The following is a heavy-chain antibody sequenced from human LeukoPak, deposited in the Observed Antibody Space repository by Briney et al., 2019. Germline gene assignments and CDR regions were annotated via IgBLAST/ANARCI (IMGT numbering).Heavy chain of an antibody. CDR2: ISGSGGST. Sequence: PGGSLRLSCAASGFTFSSYGMSWVRQAPGKGLEWVSAISGSGGSTYYADSVKGRFTISRDNSKNTLYLQMNSLRAEDTAVYYCARAPREYSYGTYYFDYWGQGTLVTVSS. J-gene: IGHJ4*02. CDR3: ARAPREYSYGTYYFDY. D-gene: IGHD5-18*01. CDR1: GFTFSSYG. V-gene: IGHV3-23*01.